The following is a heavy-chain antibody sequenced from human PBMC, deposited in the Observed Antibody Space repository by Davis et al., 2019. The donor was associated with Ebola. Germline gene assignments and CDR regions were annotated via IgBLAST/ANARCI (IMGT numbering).Heavy chain of an antibody. Sequence: PGGSLRLSCAASGFTFSSYDMSWVLQAPGRGLEWVSLISGSGAGRDYADSVKGRFTISRDNSKKTLYLQMNSLRAEDTAVYHCAKPPSGYSGHDYGSWGHGTLVTVSS. J-gene: IGHJ5*01. CDR2: ISGSGAGR. CDR1: GFTFSSYD. V-gene: IGHV3-23*01. D-gene: IGHD5-12*01. CDR3: AKPPSGYSGHDYGS.